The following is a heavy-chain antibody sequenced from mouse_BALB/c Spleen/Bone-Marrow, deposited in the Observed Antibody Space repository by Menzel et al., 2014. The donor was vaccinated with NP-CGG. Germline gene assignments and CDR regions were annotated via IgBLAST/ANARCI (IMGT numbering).Heavy chain of an antibody. CDR2: INYSGST. CDR3: ARSGYFYYFDY. Sequence: EGKLMESEPGLSKPFHSLSLTRTVTSYSITSDYTWNWIRQFPGNKLEWMGYINYSGSTSYNPSLKSRISITRGTSKNQFFLQLNSVTTEYTATYYCARSGYFYYFDYWGRVTTLTISS. V-gene: IGHV3-2*02. J-gene: IGHJ2*01. CDR1: SYSITSDYT. D-gene: IGHD1-1*01.